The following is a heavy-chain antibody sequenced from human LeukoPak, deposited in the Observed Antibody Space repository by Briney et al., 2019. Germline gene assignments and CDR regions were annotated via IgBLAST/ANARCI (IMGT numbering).Heavy chain of an antibody. CDR1: GGTFSTSA. J-gene: IGHJ6*02. CDR3: ARDQGLTAPPPFGLDV. V-gene: IGHV1-69*04. Sequence: SVTVSCKTSGGTFSTSAITWVRQAPGQGLEWRGRIILFYNITTYAQRFQRRVTITAHTSTSTLYMELSSLRSEETAVYYCARDQGLTAPPPFGLDVWGQGTTVIVSS. CDR2: IILFYNIT. D-gene: IGHD5-18*01.